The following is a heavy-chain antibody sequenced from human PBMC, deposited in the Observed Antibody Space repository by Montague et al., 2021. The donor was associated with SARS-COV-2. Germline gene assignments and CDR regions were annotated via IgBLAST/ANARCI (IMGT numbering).Heavy chain of an antibody. CDR2: FFYGGFT. J-gene: IGHJ4*01. CDR1: GFSITSSLYY. V-gene: IGHV4-39*01. Sequence: SETRSLTCTVSGFSITSSLYYWGWIRQPPGKGLEWIGSFFYGGFTYYNPSLKSRVPISADTSKNQFSLRLTSVTAADTAVYYCARRRNPDYWGHGTLVTVSS. CDR3: ARRRNPDY. D-gene: IGHD1-14*01.